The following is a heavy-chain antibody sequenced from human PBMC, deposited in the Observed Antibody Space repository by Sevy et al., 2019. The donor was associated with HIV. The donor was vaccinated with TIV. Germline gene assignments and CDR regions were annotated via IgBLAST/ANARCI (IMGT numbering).Heavy chain of an antibody. D-gene: IGHD3-10*01. J-gene: IGHJ5*02. V-gene: IGHV1-69*13. CDR3: ARGGIFTYYYGLGSLNWFDP. Sequence: ASVKVSCKASGGTFSSYAISWVRQAPGQGLEWMGGIIPIFGTANYAQKFQGRVTITADESTSTAYMELSSLRSEDTAVYYCARGGIFTYYYGLGSLNWFDPWGQGTLVTVSS. CDR1: GGTFSSYA. CDR2: IIPIFGTA.